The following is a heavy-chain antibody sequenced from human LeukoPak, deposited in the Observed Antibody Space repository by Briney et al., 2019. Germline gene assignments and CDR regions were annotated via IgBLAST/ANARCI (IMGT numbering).Heavy chain of an antibody. CDR3: ARYWNDRYFDY. J-gene: IGHJ4*02. CDR2: INNYGGST. D-gene: IGHD1-1*01. CDR1: GFTFGTYS. V-gene: IGHV3-23*01. Sequence: GSLRLSCAASGFTFGTYSMGWVRQAPGKGLEWVSVINNYGGSTFYADSVKGRFTISRDNSKNTLYLQMNSLRAEDTAVYYCARYWNDRYFDYWGQGTLVTVSS.